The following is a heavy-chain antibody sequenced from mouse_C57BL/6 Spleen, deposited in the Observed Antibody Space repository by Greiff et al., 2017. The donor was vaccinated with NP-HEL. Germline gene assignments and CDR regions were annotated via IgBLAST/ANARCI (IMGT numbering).Heavy chain of an antibody. Sequence: QVQLQQSGPGLVQPSQSLSITCTVSGFSLTSYGVHWVRQSPGKGLEWLGVIWSGGSTAYNAAFISRLSISKDNSKSQVFFKMNSLQADDTAIYYCAREPYGNYYFDYWGQGTTLTVSS. J-gene: IGHJ2*01. CDR3: AREPYGNYYFDY. CDR2: IWSGGST. V-gene: IGHV2-2*01. D-gene: IGHD2-1*01. CDR1: GFSLTSYG.